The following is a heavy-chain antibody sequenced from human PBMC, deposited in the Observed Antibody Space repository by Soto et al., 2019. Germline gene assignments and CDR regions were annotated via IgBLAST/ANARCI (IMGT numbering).Heavy chain of an antibody. CDR2: IYHSGST. D-gene: IGHD3-10*01. CDR1: GGSISSSNW. J-gene: IGHJ5*02. CDR3: ATRFMVRGVIITSGWFDP. Sequence: SETLSLTCAASGGSISSSNWWSWVRQPPGKGLEWIGEIYHSGSTNYNPSLKSRVTISVDKSKNQFSLKLSSVTAADTAVCYCATRFMVRGVIITSGWFDPWGQGTLVTVSS. V-gene: IGHV4-4*02.